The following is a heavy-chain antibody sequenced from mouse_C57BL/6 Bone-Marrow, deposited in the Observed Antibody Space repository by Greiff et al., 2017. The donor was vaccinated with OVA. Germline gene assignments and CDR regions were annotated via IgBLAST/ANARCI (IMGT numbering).Heavy chain of an antibody. CDR3: ARRTTGYAMDY. D-gene: IGHD1-1*01. CDR1: GFTFSDFY. CDR2: SRNKANDYTT. V-gene: IGHV7-1*01. J-gene: IGHJ4*01. Sequence: EVQGVESGGGLVQSGRSLRLSCATSGFTFSDFYMEWVRQAPGKGLEWIAASRNKANDYTTEYSASVKGRFIVSRDTSQSIRYLQMNALRAEDTAIYYCARRTTGYAMDYWGQGTSVTVSS.